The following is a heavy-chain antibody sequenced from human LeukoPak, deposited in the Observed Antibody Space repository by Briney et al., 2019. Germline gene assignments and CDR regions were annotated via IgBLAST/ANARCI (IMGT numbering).Heavy chain of an antibody. V-gene: IGHV5-51*01. Sequence: GESLKISCKGSGYSFTSYWIGWVRQMPGKGLEWMGSIYPRDSNTIYSPSFQGQVTISVDTSINTAYLQWISLKASDTAMYYCARHPIAAGGAYNWFDPWGQGTLVTVSS. J-gene: IGHJ5*02. CDR3: ARHPIAAGGAYNWFDP. D-gene: IGHD6-13*01. CDR2: IYPRDSNT. CDR1: GYSFTSYW.